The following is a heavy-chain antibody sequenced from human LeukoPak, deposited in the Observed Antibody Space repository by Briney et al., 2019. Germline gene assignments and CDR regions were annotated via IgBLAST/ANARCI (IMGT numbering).Heavy chain of an antibody. D-gene: IGHD6-13*01. CDR2: INQNGSTK. CDR1: AFTLSNYW. CDR3: TRRPYSSSWYYFAY. V-gene: IGHV3-7*01. J-gene: IGHJ4*02. Sequence: PGGSLRLSCAASAFTLSNYWMTWVRQAPGKGLEWVANINQNGSTKYYVDSVKGRFTISRDNAKNSLYLQMSSLRVEDTAVYYCTRRPYSSSWYYFAYWGQGTLGTVSS.